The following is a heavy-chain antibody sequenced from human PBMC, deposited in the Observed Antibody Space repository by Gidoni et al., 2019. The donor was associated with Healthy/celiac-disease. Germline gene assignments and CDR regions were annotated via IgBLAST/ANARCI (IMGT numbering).Heavy chain of an antibody. CDR1: GFTFSSYS. CDR3: ARTMVRGVRDYYGMDV. Sequence: EVQLVESGGGLVKPGGSLRLSCAASGFTFSSYSMNWVRQAPGKGLEWVSSISSSSSYIYYADSVKGRFTISRDNAKNSLYLQMNSLRAEDTAVYYCARTMVRGVRDYYGMDVWGQGTTVTVSS. J-gene: IGHJ6*02. V-gene: IGHV3-21*01. CDR2: ISSSSSYI. D-gene: IGHD3-10*01.